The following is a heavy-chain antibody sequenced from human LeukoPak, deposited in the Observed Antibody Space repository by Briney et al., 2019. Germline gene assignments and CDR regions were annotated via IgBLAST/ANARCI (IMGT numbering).Heavy chain of an antibody. J-gene: IGHJ4*02. D-gene: IGHD6-13*01. V-gene: IGHV3-23*01. CDR3: AKGPKLEPYFDY. CDR1: GFTFSSYA. CDR2: ISGSGGST. Sequence: GRSLRLSCAASGFTFSSYAMSWVRQAPGKGLEWVSAISGSGGSTYYADSVKGRFTISRDNSKNTLYLQMNSLRAEDTAVYYCAKGPKLEPYFDYWGQGTLVTVSS.